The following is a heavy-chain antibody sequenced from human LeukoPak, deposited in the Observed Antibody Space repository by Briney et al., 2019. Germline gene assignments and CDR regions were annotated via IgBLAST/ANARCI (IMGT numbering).Heavy chain of an antibody. J-gene: IGHJ3*02. CDR2: IYSGGNT. CDR3: ARGYIAVAGTEGAFDI. D-gene: IGHD6-19*01. CDR1: GFTVSTNY. Sequence: GGSLRLSCAASGFTVSTNYMTWVRQAPGKGLEWVSVIYSGGNTYYADSVKGRFTISRDNSNNTLHLQMNSLRADDTAVYYCARGYIAVAGTEGAFDIWGQGTMVTVSS. V-gene: IGHV3-53*01.